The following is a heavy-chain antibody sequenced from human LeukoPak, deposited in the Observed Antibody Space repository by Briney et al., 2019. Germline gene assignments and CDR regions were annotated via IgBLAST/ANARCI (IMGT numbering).Heavy chain of an antibody. CDR2: IDSAGVT. Sequence: PGGSLRLSCAATDFTVSNRYMSWVRQAPGKGLEWVSVIDSAGVTHYAGSVKGRFTVSRDNSKNTLYLQMTSLRGEDTAVYYCARDRWCDPWGQGTLVTVSS. J-gene: IGHJ5*02. V-gene: IGHV3-53*05. CDR1: DFTVSNRY. CDR3: ARDRWCDP.